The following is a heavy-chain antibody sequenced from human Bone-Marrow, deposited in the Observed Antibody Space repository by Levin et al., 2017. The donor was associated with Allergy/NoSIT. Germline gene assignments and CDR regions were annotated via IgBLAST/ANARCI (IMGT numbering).Heavy chain of an antibody. D-gene: IGHD4-17*01. J-gene: IGHJ4*02. Sequence: GGSLRLSCVASGFTFSSAWMSWVRQAPGKGLEWVGRIKSKIHGGTPDFAAPLEGRFTISRDDSKNTLFLQLNSLKTEDTAVYYCTKEGYGDYHDYWGQGTLVTVSS. V-gene: IGHV3-15*01. CDR1: GFTFSSAW. CDR3: TKEGYGDYHDY. CDR2: IKSKIHGGTP.